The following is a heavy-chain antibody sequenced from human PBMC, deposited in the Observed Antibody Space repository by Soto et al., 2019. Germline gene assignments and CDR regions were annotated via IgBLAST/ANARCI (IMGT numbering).Heavy chain of an antibody. J-gene: IGHJ4*02. CDR1: GYTFTNFG. V-gene: IGHV1-18*01. CDR3: ARVGTPIDY. D-gene: IGHD7-27*01. Sequence: QVQLVQSGAEVKKPGASVKVSCKTSGYTFTNFGLSWVRQAPGQGLEWMGWISAYNGNTNYAQNFQGRVTMTTDTSTSTAYRELRSLRSDDTAVYYCARVGTPIDYWGQGTLVTVSS. CDR2: ISAYNGNT.